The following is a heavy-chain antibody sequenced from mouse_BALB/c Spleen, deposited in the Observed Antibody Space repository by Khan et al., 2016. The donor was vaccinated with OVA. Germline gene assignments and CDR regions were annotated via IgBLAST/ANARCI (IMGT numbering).Heavy chain of an antibody. J-gene: IGHJ4*01. CDR1: GFSLTNYG. CDR2: IWSDGST. CDR3: ARQTYYHYYVMDY. Sequence: QVQLKESGPGLVAPSQSLSITCTISGFSLTNYGVHWVRLPPGKGLEWLVVIWSDGSTTYNSALKSRLSISKDNSKSQVFLKMNSLQTDDTAMYYCARQTYYHYYVMDYWGQGTSVTVSA. V-gene: IGHV2-6-1*01. D-gene: IGHD2-10*01.